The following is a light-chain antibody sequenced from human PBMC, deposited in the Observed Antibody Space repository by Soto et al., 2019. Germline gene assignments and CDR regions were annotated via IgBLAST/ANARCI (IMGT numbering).Light chain of an antibody. J-gene: IGKJ1*01. CDR1: QGISNY. Sequence: DIQMTQSPSSLSASLGDRVTITCRASQGISNYLAWYQQKPGKVPKLLIDEASSLQSGLPSMFSGSGSGTEFTLTSSSLQPDYFATYYCQHYNVSPWTFGQGTKVDIK. CDR2: EAS. CDR3: QHYNVSPWT. V-gene: IGKV1-16*01.